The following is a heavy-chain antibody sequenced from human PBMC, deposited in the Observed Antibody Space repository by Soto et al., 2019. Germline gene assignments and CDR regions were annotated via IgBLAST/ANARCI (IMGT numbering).Heavy chain of an antibody. D-gene: IGHD6-25*01. CDR3: ATYSSRSSGHVELYYWCDS. CDR1: GGSISSSSYY. CDR2: IYYSGST. Sequence: QLQLQESGPGLVKPSETLSLTCTVSGGSISSSSYYWGWIRQPPGKGLEWIGSIYYSGSTYYNPSLKSRVTIRVDTAKHQFSLKLSFGTAAGTPVYYCATYSSRSSGHVELYYWCDSWGQGTLVTVSS. J-gene: IGHJ5*01. V-gene: IGHV4-39*01.